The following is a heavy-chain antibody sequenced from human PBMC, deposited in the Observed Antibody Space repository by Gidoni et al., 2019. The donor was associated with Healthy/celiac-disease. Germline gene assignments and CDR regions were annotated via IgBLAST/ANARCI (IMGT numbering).Heavy chain of an antibody. Sequence: EVQLVESGGGLVKPGGSLRLPCAASGFTFSNAWMSWVRQAPGKGLEWVGRIKSKTDGGTTDYAAPVKGRFTISRDDSKNTLYLQMNSLKTEDTAVYYCTTMDGWEAFDIWGQGTMVTVSS. CDR3: TTMDGWEAFDI. CDR1: GFTFSNAW. CDR2: IKSKTDGGTT. V-gene: IGHV3-15*01. J-gene: IGHJ3*02. D-gene: IGHD6-19*01.